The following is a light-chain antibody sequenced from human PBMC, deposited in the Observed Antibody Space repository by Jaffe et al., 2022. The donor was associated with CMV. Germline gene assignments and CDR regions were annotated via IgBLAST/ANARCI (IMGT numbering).Light chain of an antibody. J-gene: IGKJ2*02. V-gene: IGKV1-39*01. CDR3: QQSYSSPEWT. CDR1: QSISVF. CDR2: GLS. Sequence: DIQLTQSPSSLSASVGDRVTITCRASQSISVFLNWYQQKPGKAPKLLVHGLSTLQSGVPSRFSGSGFGTDFTLTISNLQPEDFATYYCQQSYSSPEWTFGQGTKLEIK.